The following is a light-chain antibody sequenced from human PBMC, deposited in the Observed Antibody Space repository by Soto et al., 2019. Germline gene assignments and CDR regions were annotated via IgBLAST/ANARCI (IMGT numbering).Light chain of an antibody. CDR3: SSFTSSSTQV. J-gene: IGLJ3*02. Sequence: QSALTQPASESGSLGQSITISCTGTSSDVGGYNYVSWYQQHPGKVPKLMIYEVNNRPSGVSNRFSGSKSANTASLTISGLQADDEADYYCSSFTSSSTQVFGGGTKVTVL. CDR2: EVN. V-gene: IGLV2-14*01. CDR1: SSDVGGYNY.